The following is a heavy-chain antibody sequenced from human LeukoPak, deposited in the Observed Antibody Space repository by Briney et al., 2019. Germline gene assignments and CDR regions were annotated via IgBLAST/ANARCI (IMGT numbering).Heavy chain of an antibody. D-gene: IGHD2-21*02. CDR1: GVSISSYY. Sequence: SETLSLTCTVSGVSISSYYWSWIRQPAGKGLEWIGRIYTSGSTNYNPSLKSRVTMSVDTSKNQFSLKLSSVTAADTAVYYCARDPVVVTAIGWFDPWGQGTLVTVSS. J-gene: IGHJ5*02. CDR2: IYTSGST. V-gene: IGHV4-4*07. CDR3: ARDPVVVTAIGWFDP.